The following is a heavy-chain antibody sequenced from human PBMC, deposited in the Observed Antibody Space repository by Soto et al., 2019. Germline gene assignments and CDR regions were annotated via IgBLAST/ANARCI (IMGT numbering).Heavy chain of an antibody. V-gene: IGHV1-69*01. J-gene: IGHJ6*02. D-gene: IGHD2-2*01. CDR3: ARSQGSSTSLEIYYYYYYGMDV. CDR2: IIPISDTT. Sequence: QVQLVQSGAEVKKPGSSVKVSCKASGGTFSSYAISWVRQAPGQGLEWMGGIIPISDTTNYEQKFQGRVTITADESTSTAYMELSSLRSEDTAVSYCARSQGSSTSLEIYYYYYYGMDVWGQGTTVTVSS. CDR1: GGTFSSYA.